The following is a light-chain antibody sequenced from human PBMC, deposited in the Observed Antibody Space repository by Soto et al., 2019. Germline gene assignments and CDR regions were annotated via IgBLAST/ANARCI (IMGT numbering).Light chain of an antibody. CDR2: EVT. Sequence: QSALTQPPSASGSPGQSVTISCTGTSSDVGAYNYVSWYQHHPGKGPKLVIYEVTKRPSGVPDRFSGSKSGNTASLTVSGLQAEDEADYYCCSLAGTNTIFGGGTKLTVL. CDR1: SSDVGAYNY. J-gene: IGLJ2*01. V-gene: IGLV2-8*01. CDR3: CSLAGTNTI.